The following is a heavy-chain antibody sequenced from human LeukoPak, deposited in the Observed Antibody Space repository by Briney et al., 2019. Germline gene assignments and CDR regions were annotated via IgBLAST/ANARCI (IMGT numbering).Heavy chain of an antibody. CDR1: GFIFSSYS. V-gene: IGHV3-48*01. CDR2: ISSSSSTI. D-gene: IGHD2-2*01. Sequence: PGGSLRLSCAASGFIFSSYSMNWVRQAPGKGLERVSYISSSSSTIYYADSVKGRFTISRDNAKNSLYLQMNSLRAEDTAVYYCARDRPYCSSTSCYYMDVWGKGTTVTVSS. CDR3: ARDRPYCSSTSCYYMDV. J-gene: IGHJ6*03.